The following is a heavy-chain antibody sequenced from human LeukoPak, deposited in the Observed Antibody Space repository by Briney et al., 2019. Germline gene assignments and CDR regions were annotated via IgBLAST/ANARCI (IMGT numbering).Heavy chain of an antibody. CDR3: ARDRDCSGGSCYSFPDY. CDR2: INPNSGGT. J-gene: IGHJ4*02. CDR1: GYTFTGYY. V-gene: IGHV1-2*02. D-gene: IGHD2-15*01. Sequence: ASVKVSCKASGYTFTGYYMHWVRQAPGQGLEWMGWINPNSGGTNYAQKFQGRVTMTRDTSISTAYMELSRLRSDDTAVYYCARDRDCSGGSCYSFPDYWGQGTLVTVSS.